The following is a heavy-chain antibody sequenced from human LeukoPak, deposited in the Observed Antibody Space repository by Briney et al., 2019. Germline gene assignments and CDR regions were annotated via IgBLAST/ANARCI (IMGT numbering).Heavy chain of an antibody. J-gene: IGHJ3*01. V-gene: IGHV3-21*01. Sequence: PGESLRLSCAAAGFTFSTYRSDWVRQAPGEGLEWVSSISRSSNYIHYADSVKGRFTVSRDNAKNSVYLQRNSLRAEDTAMYYCARGRTSYYDSHDAFDVWGQGTLVTVSS. CDR3: ARGRTSYYDSHDAFDV. CDR2: ISRSSNYI. D-gene: IGHD3-22*01. CDR1: GFTFSTYR.